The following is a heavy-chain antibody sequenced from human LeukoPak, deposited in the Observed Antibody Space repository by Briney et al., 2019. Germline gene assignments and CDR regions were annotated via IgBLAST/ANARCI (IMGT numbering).Heavy chain of an antibody. CDR1: GGSISTSNYY. CDR2: IYYSGNT. Sequence: SETLSLTCTVSGGSISTSNYYWGWIRQPPGKGLEWIGTIYYSGNTYYNPSLKSRVTISVDTSKNQFSLKLSSVTAADTAVYYCARNTRMYYGSGSYDYWGQGTLVTVSS. CDR3: ARNTRMYYGSGSYDY. J-gene: IGHJ4*02. V-gene: IGHV4-39*07. D-gene: IGHD3-10*01.